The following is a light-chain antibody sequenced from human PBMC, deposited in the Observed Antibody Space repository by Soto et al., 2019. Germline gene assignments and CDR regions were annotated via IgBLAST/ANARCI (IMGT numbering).Light chain of an antibody. CDR1: NSAVGGYDS. CDR2: EVS. V-gene: IGLV2-14*01. CDR3: SSYTSTSSTLVV. J-gene: IGLJ2*01. Sequence: QSALTQPASVSGSPGQSITISCTGTNSAVGGYDSVSWYQQHPGKAPKLMIYEVSNRPSGVSNRFSGSKSGNTASLTISGLQAEDEADYFCSSYTSTSSTLVVFGGGTKLTVL.